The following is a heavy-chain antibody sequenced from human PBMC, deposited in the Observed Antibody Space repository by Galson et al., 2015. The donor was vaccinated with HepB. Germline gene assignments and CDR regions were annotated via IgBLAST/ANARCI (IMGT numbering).Heavy chain of an antibody. CDR3: ARAFTIFGESTSDY. Sequence: SETLSLTCTVSGASITTSPFSRGWLRQPPGKGLEWIGSISYRGSTYHNPSLQSRVTVSRDPSKNQFSLRLSSVTAADTALFYCARAFTIFGESTSDYWGQGALVTVSS. D-gene: IGHD3-3*01. V-gene: IGHV4-39*07. CDR2: ISYRGST. CDR1: GASITTSPFS. J-gene: IGHJ4*02.